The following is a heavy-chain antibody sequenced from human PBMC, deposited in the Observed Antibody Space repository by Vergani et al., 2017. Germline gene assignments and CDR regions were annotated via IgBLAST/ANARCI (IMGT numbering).Heavy chain of an antibody. CDR3: ARQRPGSGWSPGDFDD. D-gene: IGHD6-19*01. J-gene: IGHJ4*02. Sequence: QLQLQQSGPGLVKPSETLFLTCTVSADSISSGSYYWGWIRQPPGKSLEWIGSIYYSGLTYYNPSPKSRVAISVYTSKNQFSLKLTSVTAADTAVYFCARQRPGSGWSPGDFDDWGQGILVTVSS. V-gene: IGHV4-39*01. CDR1: ADSISSGSYY. CDR2: IYYSGLT.